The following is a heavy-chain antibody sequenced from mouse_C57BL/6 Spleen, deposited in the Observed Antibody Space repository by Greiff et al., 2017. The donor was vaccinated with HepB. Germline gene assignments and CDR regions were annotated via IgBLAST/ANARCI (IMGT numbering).Heavy chain of an antibody. CDR3: TPNYYGSSYGY. CDR2: IDPETGGT. Sequence: HVQLQQSGAELVRPGASVTLSCKASGYTFTDYEMHWVKQTPVHGLEWIGAIDPETGGTAYNQKFKGKAILTADKSSSTAYMELRSLTSEDSAVYYCTPNYYGSSYGYWGQGTTLTVSS. V-gene: IGHV1-15*01. CDR1: GYTFTDYE. D-gene: IGHD1-1*01. J-gene: IGHJ2*01.